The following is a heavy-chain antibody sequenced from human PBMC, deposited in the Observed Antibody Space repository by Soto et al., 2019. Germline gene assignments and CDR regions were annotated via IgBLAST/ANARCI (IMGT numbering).Heavy chain of an antibody. J-gene: IGHJ4*02. CDR3: ASHLDNWNYGSFDY. D-gene: IGHD1-1*01. CDR2: IYYSGST. V-gene: IGHV4-39*01. CDR1: GGSISSSSYY. Sequence: SETLSLTCTVSGGSISSSSYYWGWIRQPPGKGLEWIGSIYYSGSTYYNPSLKSRVTISVDTSKNQFSLKLSSVTAADTAVYYCASHLDNWNYGSFDYWGQGTLVPVSS.